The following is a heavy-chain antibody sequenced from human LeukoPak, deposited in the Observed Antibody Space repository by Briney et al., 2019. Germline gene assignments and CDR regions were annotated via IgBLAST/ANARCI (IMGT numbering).Heavy chain of an antibody. CDR2: INPNSGGT. CDR3: ARVDTALDYYYYGMDV. V-gene: IGHV1-2*02. Sequence: ASVKVSCKASGYTFTGYYMHWVRQAPGQGLEWTGWINPNSGGTNYAQKFQGRVTMTRDTSISTAYMELSRLRSDDTAVYYCARVDTALDYYYYGMDVWGQGTTVTVSS. D-gene: IGHD5-18*01. CDR1: GYTFTGYY. J-gene: IGHJ6*02.